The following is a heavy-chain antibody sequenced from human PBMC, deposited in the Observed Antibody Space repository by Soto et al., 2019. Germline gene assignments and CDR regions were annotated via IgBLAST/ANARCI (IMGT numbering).Heavy chain of an antibody. CDR2: IYYSGST. D-gene: IGHD6-13*01. V-gene: IGHV4-59*01. CDR1: GGSISSYY. Sequence: SETLSLTCTVSGGSISSYYWSWIRQPPGKGLEWIGYIYYSGSTNYNPSLKSRVTISVDTSKNQFSLKLSSVTAADTAVYYCARDGTIAAAGTWFDPWGQGTLVTVSS. J-gene: IGHJ5*02. CDR3: ARDGTIAAAGTWFDP.